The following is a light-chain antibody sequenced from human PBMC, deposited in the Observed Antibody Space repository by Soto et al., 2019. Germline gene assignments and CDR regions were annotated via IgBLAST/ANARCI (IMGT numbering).Light chain of an antibody. CDR1: SSNIGAGYV. Sequence: QSVLTQPPSVSGAPGQRVTISCTGSSSNIGAGYVVHWYQQLPGTAPKLLIYGNSNRPSGVPDRFSGSKSGTSASLAITRLQAEDEADYYCQSYDSSLSGSVFGGGTKLTVL. CDR3: QSYDSSLSGSV. V-gene: IGLV1-40*01. CDR2: GNS. J-gene: IGLJ2*01.